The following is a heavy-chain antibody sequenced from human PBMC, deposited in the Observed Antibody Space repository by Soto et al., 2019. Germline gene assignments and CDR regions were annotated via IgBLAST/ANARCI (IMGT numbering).Heavy chain of an antibody. D-gene: IGHD6-13*01. CDR1: GGTFGIYA. J-gene: IGHJ6*02. V-gene: IGHV1-69*12. Sequence: QVQLVQSGAEVKKPGSSVKVSCKASGGTFGIYAITWVRQAPGQGLEWMGGIIAFSDIVNYTQKLQGRVKSTADESTNTAYMDLSSLRSEDTAVYYCARSLYSSSWFHSGNSYYYYGMDVWGQGTTVTVSS. CDR2: IIAFSDIV. CDR3: ARSLYSSSWFHSGNSYYYYGMDV.